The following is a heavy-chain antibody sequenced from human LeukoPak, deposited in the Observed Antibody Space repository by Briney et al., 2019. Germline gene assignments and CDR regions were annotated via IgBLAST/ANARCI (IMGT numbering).Heavy chain of an antibody. V-gene: IGHV3-21*01. CDR3: ARGGRIAAAKFIDY. J-gene: IGHJ4*02. CDR2: ISSSSSYI. D-gene: IGHD6-13*01. CDR1: GFTFSSYS. Sequence: GGSLRLSCAVSGFTFSSYSMNWVRQAPGKGLEWVSSISSSSSYIYYADSVKGRFTISRDNAKNSLYLQMNSLRAEDTAVYYCARGGRIAAAKFIDYWGQGTLVTVSS.